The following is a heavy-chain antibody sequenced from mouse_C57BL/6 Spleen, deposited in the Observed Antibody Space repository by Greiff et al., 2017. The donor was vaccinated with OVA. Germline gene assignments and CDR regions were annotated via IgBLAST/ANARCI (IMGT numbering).Heavy chain of an antibody. D-gene: IGHD1-1*01. Sequence: EVMLVESGGGLVKPGGSLKLSCAASGFTFSDYGMHWVRQAPEKGLEWVAYISSGSSTIYYADTVKGRFTISRDNAKNTLFLQMTSLRSEDTAMYYCASGGTTVVAAFDYWGQGTTLTVSS. CDR1: GFTFSDYG. CDR2: ISSGSSTI. V-gene: IGHV5-17*01. CDR3: ASGGTTVVAAFDY. J-gene: IGHJ2*01.